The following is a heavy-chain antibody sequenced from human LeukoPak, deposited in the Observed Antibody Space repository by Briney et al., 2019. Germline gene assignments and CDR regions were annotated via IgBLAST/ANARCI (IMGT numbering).Heavy chain of an antibody. V-gene: IGHV3-30*02. CDR1: GFTFSSYG. CDR3: ANVVVPAAISHWYAFDI. Sequence: GGSLRLSCAASGFTFSSYGMHWVRQTPGKGLECVAFIRYDGGNQYYADSVKGRFTISRDNSKNTLYLQMNSLRAEDTAVYYCANVVVPAAISHWYAFDIWGQGTMVTVSS. D-gene: IGHD2-2*01. CDR2: IRYDGGNQ. J-gene: IGHJ3*02.